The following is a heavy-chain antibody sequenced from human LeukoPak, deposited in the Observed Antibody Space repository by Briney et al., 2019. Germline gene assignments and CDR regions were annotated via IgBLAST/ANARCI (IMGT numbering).Heavy chain of an antibody. Sequence: GGSLRLSCAASGFTFSSYAMSWVRQAPGKGLEWVSAISGSGGSTYYADSVKGRFTISRDNSKDTLYLQMNSLRAEDTAVYYCAKDPNCSSTSCYWFDPWGQGTLVTVSS. D-gene: IGHD2-2*01. CDR1: GFTFSSYA. V-gene: IGHV3-23*01. CDR3: AKDPNCSSTSCYWFDP. CDR2: ISGSGGST. J-gene: IGHJ5*02.